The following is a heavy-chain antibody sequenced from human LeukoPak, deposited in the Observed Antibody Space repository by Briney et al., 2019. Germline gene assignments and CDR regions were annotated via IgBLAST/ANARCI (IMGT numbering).Heavy chain of an antibody. D-gene: IGHD4-17*01. Sequence: PGDSLKISCKASGYTFTNYWIGWVRQMPGKGLEWMGIIYPGDSDTRYSPSFQGQVTISADKSITTAYLQWSSLKASDTAMYYCARPTGVRDMTTVYWGQGTLVTVSS. V-gene: IGHV5-51*01. CDR3: ARPTGVRDMTTVY. CDR1: GYTFTNYW. CDR2: IYPGDSDT. J-gene: IGHJ4*02.